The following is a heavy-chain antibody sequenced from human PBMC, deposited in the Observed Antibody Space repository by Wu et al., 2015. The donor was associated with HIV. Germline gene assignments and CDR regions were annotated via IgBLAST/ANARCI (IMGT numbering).Heavy chain of an antibody. CDR3: AREYYYDSIGYYYEDL. V-gene: IGHV1-18*01. D-gene: IGHD3-22*01. CDR1: GYTFTNYG. J-gene: IGHJ4*02. CDR2: ISSYTGDT. Sequence: QVQLMQSESEVKKPGASVKVSCKTSGYTFTNYGISWVRQAPGQGLEWLGSISSYTGDTNYAQRLQGRVTMTTDTSTSTAYMELRTLRSDDTAVYYCAREYYYDSIGYYYEDLWAEGTRGHRLL.